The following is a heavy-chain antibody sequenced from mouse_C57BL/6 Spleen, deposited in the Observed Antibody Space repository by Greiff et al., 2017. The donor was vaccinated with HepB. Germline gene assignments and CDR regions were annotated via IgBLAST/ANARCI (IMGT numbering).Heavy chain of an antibody. CDR2: ISDGGSYT. J-gene: IGHJ1*03. Sequence: EVHLVESGGGLVKPGGSLKLSCAASGFTFSSYAMSWVRQTPEKRLEWVATISDGGSYTYYPDNVKGRFTISRDNAKNNLYLQMSHLKSEDTAMYYCARDRELRYFDVWGTGTTVTVSS. D-gene: IGHD6-1*01. CDR3: ARDRELRYFDV. CDR1: GFTFSSYA. V-gene: IGHV5-4*01.